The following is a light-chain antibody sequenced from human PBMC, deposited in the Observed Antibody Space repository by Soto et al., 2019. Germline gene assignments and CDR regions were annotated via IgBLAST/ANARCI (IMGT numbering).Light chain of an antibody. CDR2: AAS. Sequence: DIQMTQSPSSLSASVGGRVTITCRASQGIRNYLAWYQQKPGKVPKLLIYAASTLQSGVPYRFSGSGPGTDLTLTIRSLQPEDVATYYCQKYYSAPPEFTFGPGTKEDIK. CDR1: QGIRNY. V-gene: IGKV1-27*01. CDR3: QKYYSAPPEFT. J-gene: IGKJ3*01.